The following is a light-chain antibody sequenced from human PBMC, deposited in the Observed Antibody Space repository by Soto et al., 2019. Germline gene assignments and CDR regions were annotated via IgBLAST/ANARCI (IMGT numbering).Light chain of an antibody. CDR2: GNS. V-gene: IGLV1-40*01. J-gene: IGLJ3*02. Sequence: QSVLTQPPSVSGAPGQRVTISCTGSSSNIGAGYDVHWYQQLPGTAPKLLIYGNSNRPSGVPDRFSGSKSGTSASLAITGLQAEDEAEYYCQSYDSSLSVWVFCGGTKLTVL. CDR1: SSNIGAGYD. CDR3: QSYDSSLSVWV.